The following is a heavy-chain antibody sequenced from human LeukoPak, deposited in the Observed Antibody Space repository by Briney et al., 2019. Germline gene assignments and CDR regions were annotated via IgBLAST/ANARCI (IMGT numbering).Heavy chain of an antibody. CDR2: IWYDGSNK. CDR1: GFTFSSYG. Sequence: PGGSLRLSCAASGFTFSSYGMHWVRQAPGKGLEWVAVIWYDGSNKYYADSVKGRFTISRDNSKNTPYLQMNSLRAEDTAVYYCARDSHALRYFDWTKTYYFDYWGQGTLVTVSS. J-gene: IGHJ4*02. D-gene: IGHD3-9*01. V-gene: IGHV3-33*01. CDR3: ARDSHALRYFDWTKTYYFDY.